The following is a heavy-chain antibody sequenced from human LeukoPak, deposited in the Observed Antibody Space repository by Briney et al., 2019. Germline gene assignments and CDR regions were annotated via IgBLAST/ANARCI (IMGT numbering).Heavy chain of an antibody. D-gene: IGHD3-3*01. V-gene: IGHV4-34*01. CDR2: INHSGST. J-gene: IGHJ5*02. Sequence: SETLSLTCAVYGGSFSGYYWSWIRQPPEKGLEWIGEINHSGSTNYNPSLKSRVTISVDTSKNHFSLKLSSVTAADTAVYYCARAGSYYDFWSGYPKARPWFDPWGQGTLVTVSS. CDR3: ARAGSYYDFWSGYPKARPWFDP. CDR1: GGSFSGYY.